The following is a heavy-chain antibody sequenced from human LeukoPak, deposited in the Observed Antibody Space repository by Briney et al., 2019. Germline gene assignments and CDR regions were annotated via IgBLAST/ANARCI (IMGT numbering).Heavy chain of an antibody. J-gene: IGHJ6*04. CDR1: GGSISSYY. CDR3: ARGFYGNYYYYGMDV. Sequence: SETLSLTCTVSGGSISSYYWSWIRRPPGKGLEWIGYIYYSGSTNYNPSLKSRVTISVDTSKNQFSLKLSSVTAADTAVYYCARGFYGNYYYYGMDVWGKGTTVTVSS. CDR2: IYYSGST. D-gene: IGHD3-16*01. V-gene: IGHV4-59*01.